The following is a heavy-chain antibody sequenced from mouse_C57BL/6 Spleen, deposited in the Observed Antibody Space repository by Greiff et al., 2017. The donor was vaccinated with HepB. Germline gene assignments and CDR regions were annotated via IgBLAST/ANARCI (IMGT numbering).Heavy chain of an antibody. V-gene: IGHV1-81*01. CDR2: IYPRSGNT. Sequence: VQRVESGAELARPGASVKLSCKASGYTFTSYGISWVKQRTGQGLEWIGEIYPRSGNTYYNEKFKGKATLTADKSSSTAYMELRSLTSEDSAVYFCARGDSSGYCDYWGQGTTLTVSS. CDR1: GYTFTSYG. CDR3: ARGDSSGYCDY. J-gene: IGHJ2*01. D-gene: IGHD3-2*02.